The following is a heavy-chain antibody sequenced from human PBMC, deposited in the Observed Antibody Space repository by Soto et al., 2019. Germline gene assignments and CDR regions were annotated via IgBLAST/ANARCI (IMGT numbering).Heavy chain of an antibody. V-gene: IGHV3-23*01. D-gene: IGHD6-13*01. Sequence: PGGSLRLSCAASGFTFSSYAMSWVRQAPGKGLEWVSAISGSGGSTYYADSVKGRFTISRDNSKNTLYLQMNSLRAEDTAVYYCAKVRAGLGGSSWSHDAFDIWGQGTMVTVSS. CDR2: ISGSGGST. CDR3: AKVRAGLGGSSWSHDAFDI. CDR1: GFTFSSYA. J-gene: IGHJ3*02.